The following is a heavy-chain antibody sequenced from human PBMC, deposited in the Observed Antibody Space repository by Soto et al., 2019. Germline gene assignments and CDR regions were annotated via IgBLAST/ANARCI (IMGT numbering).Heavy chain of an antibody. Sequence: SETLSLTCTVSGGSISSYYWSWIRQPPGKGLEWIGYIYYSGSTNYNPSLKSRVTISVDTSKNQFSLKLSSVTAADTAVYYCARAWDYWGQGTLVTVSS. J-gene: IGHJ4*02. CDR1: GGSISSYY. V-gene: IGHV4-59*01. CDR2: IYYSGST. CDR3: ARAWDY.